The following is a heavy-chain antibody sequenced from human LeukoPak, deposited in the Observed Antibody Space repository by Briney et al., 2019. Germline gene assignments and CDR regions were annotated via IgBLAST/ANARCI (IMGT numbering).Heavy chain of an antibody. Sequence: GGSLRLSCAASGFTFSSYAMSWVRQAPGKGLEWVSAISGSGGSTYYADSVKGRFTISRDDSKNTLYLQMNSLRAEDTAIYYCARAQWRTYSYYYMDVWGKGTTVTVSS. V-gene: IGHV3-23*01. CDR2: ISGSGGST. J-gene: IGHJ6*03. D-gene: IGHD6-19*01. CDR3: ARAQWRTYSYYYMDV. CDR1: GFTFSSYA.